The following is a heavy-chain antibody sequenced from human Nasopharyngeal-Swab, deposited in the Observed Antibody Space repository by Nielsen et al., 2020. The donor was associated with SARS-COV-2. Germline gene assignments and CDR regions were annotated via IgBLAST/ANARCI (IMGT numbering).Heavy chain of an antibody. D-gene: IGHD2-21*02. CDR3: ARAGDLTAYYSYYMDV. J-gene: IGHJ6*03. V-gene: IGHV4-34*01. CDR2: VNHSGST. CDR1: GGSFSGYY. Sequence: SETLSLTCAVYGGSFSGYYWSWIRQPPGKGLEWIGEVNHSGSTHYNPSLKSRVTISVDTSNNQFSLKLSSVTAADTALYYCARAGDLTAYYSYYMDVWGNGTTVTVPS.